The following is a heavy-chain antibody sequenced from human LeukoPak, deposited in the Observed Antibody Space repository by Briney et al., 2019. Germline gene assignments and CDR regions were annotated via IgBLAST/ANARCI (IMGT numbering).Heavy chain of an antibody. CDR2: IFGSGSNT. D-gene: IGHD6-19*01. Sequence: GGCLRLSCAASGCTFSSYAMSWVRQSPGKGLEWVSAIFGSGSNTFYADSVKGRFTISRENPTNTLFLQMNSLRAEDTAVYFCAKEIAVSGQGVFDYWGQGTLVTVSS. CDR3: AKEIAVSGQGVFDY. V-gene: IGHV3-23*01. J-gene: IGHJ4*02. CDR1: GCTFSSYA.